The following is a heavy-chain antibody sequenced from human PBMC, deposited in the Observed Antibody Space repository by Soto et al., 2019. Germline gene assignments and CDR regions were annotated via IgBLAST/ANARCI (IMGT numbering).Heavy chain of an antibody. CDR3: ARGGYSGYDRDYYFDY. CDR1: GFTFSSYG. CDR2: MSGSGGGT. Sequence: PGGSLRLSCAASGFTFSSYGMSWVRQAPGRGLEWVSTMSGSGGGTYYADSVEGRFTISRDTSKSTLYLQMNSLRAGDTAVYYCARGGYSGYDRDYYFDYWGQGTLVTVSS. V-gene: IGHV3-23*01. J-gene: IGHJ4*02. D-gene: IGHD5-12*01.